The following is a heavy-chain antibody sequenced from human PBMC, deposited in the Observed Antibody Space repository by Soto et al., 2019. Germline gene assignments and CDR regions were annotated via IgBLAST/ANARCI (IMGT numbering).Heavy chain of an antibody. CDR1: GDSFTAYW. Sequence: GESLTTCWTGTGDSFTAYWIGWVRQMPGKGLEWMGIIYPPDSQARYSPSFQGQVTLSVDKSMNTAYLQWSSLKASDTAMYYCARRLSYASGWAHWGQGTLVTVSS. J-gene: IGHJ4*02. CDR3: ARRLSYASGWAH. CDR2: IYPPDSQA. V-gene: IGHV5-51*01. D-gene: IGHD6-19*01.